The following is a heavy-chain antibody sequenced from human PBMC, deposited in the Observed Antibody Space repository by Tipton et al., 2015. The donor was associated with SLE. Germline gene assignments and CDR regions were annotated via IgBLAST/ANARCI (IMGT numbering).Heavy chain of an antibody. Sequence: QLVQSGAEVKKSGASVKVSCKTSGYIFSDYYMHWVRQAPGQGLEWMGRSNPNNGGTDYAQKFQGRITMTRDASINTAYMELSRLRSDDTAVYYCVRGPKDVWGQGTTVTVSS. CDR2: SNPNNGGT. CDR1: GYIFSDYY. V-gene: IGHV1-2*06. J-gene: IGHJ6*02. CDR3: VRGPKDV.